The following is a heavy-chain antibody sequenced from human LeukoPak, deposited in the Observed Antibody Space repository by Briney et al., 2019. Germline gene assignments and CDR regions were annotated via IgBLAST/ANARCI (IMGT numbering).Heavy chain of an antibody. V-gene: IGHV3-30*18. D-gene: IGHD1-1*01. CDR2: ISYDGSNK. Sequence: PGGSLRLSCAASGFTFSSYGMHWVRQAPGKGLEWVAVISYDGSNKYYADSVKGRFTISRDNSKNMLYLQMNSLRAEDTAVYYCAKGELPHDYWGQGTLVTVSS. CDR3: AKGELPHDY. J-gene: IGHJ4*02. CDR1: GFTFSSYG.